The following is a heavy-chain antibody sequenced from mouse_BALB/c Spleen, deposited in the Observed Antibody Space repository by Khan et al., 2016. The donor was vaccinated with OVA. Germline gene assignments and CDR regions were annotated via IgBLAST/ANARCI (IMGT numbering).Heavy chain of an antibody. Sequence: VQLQESGTELARPGASVKLSCKASGYTFTDYYITWVKQRSRQGLEWIGEIYPGSGRTYYNERFKDKATLTADKSSNTAYMQLSSLTSEDSAVYFCARSYDGAWFAYWGQGTLVTVSA. CDR1: GYTFTDYY. J-gene: IGHJ3*01. CDR3: ARSYDGAWFAY. CDR2: IYPGSGRT. D-gene: IGHD1-1*01. V-gene: IGHV1-77*01.